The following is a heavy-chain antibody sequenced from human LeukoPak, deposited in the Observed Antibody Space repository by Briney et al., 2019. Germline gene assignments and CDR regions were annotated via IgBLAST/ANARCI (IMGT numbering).Heavy chain of an antibody. V-gene: IGHV3-30*04. Sequence: GGSLRLSCAGSEFTFSSYSMNWVRQAPGKGLEWVAVISYDGSNKYYADSVKGRFTISRDNSKNTLYLQMNSLRAEDTAVYYCAKTYYDILTGYYNLGYYYYMDVWGKGTTVTISS. CDR1: EFTFSSYS. D-gene: IGHD3-9*01. CDR3: AKTYYDILTGYYNLGYYYYMDV. CDR2: ISYDGSNK. J-gene: IGHJ6*03.